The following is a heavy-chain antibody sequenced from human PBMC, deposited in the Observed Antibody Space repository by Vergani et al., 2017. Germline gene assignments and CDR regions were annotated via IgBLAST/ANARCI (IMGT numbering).Heavy chain of an antibody. CDR2: IYSGGST. CDR3: ARSSSIAARPYYYYYMYV. J-gene: IGHJ6*03. V-gene: IGHV3-53*01. D-gene: IGHD6-6*01. CDR1: GFTVSSNY. Sequence: EVQLVESGGGLIQPGGSLRLSCAASGFTVSSNYMSWVRQAPGKGLEWVSVIYSGGSTYYADSVKGRFTISRDNDKNTLYLQMNSLRAEDTAVYYCARSSSIAARPYYYYYMYVWGKGTTVTFSS.